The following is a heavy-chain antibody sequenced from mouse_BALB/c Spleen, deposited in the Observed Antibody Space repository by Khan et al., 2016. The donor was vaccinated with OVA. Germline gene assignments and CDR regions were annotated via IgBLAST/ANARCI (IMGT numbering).Heavy chain of an antibody. Sequence: LVKTGASVKISCKASGYSFTGYYMHWVKQSHGKSLEWIGYISCYNGATSYNQKFKGKATFTVDTSSSTAYLQSNILTSEDSAVYYYARRRYGSFDWYFDDWGAGTTVTVSS. J-gene: IGHJ1*01. CDR3: ARRRYGSFDWYFDD. CDR2: ISCYNGAT. D-gene: IGHD1-1*02. V-gene: IGHV1S34*01. CDR1: GYSFTGYY.